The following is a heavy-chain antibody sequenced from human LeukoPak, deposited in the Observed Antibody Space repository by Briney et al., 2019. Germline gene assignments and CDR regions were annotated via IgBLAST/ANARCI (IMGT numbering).Heavy chain of an antibody. CDR2: INHRGST. Sequence: SETLSLTCAVYGGSFSGYYWSWIRQPPGKGLEWIGEINHRGSTNYNPSLKSRVTISVDTSKNQFSLKLSPVTAADTAVYYCARGTLDIVATTPLYFDYWGQGTLVTVSS. V-gene: IGHV4-34*01. CDR1: GGSFSGYY. J-gene: IGHJ4*02. CDR3: ARGTLDIVATTPLYFDY. D-gene: IGHD5-12*01.